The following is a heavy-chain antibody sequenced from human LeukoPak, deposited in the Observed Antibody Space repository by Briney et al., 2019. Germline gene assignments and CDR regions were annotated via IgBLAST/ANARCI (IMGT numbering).Heavy chain of an antibody. J-gene: IGHJ4*02. Sequence: GGSLRLSCAASGFTFSSYSMNWVRQAPGKGLAWVSAISGSGGSTYYADSLKGRFTISRDNSKNTLYLQMNSLGAEDTAVYYCAKRAVGPFDYWGQGTLVTVSS. CDR1: GFTFSSYS. V-gene: IGHV3-23*01. CDR2: ISGSGGST. CDR3: AKRAVGPFDY. D-gene: IGHD4-23*01.